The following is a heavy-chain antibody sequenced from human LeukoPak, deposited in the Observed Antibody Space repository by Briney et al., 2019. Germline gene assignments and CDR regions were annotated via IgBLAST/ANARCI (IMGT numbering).Heavy chain of an antibody. J-gene: IGHJ6*02. CDR3: AKDFYGARDYYHYGMDV. V-gene: IGHV3-30*18. CDR2: ISYDGSNK. Sequence: GGSLRLSCAASGFTFSSYGMHWVRQAPGKGLEWVAVISYDGSNKYYADSVKGRFTISRDNSKNTLYLQMNSLRAEDTAVYYCAKDFYGARDYYHYGMDVWGQGTTVTVSS. CDR1: GFTFSSYG. D-gene: IGHD4/OR15-4a*01.